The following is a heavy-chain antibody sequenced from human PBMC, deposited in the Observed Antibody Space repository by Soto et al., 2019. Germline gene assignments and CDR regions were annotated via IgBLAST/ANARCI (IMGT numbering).Heavy chain of an antibody. V-gene: IGHV3-21*01. D-gene: IGHD6-13*01. CDR1: VFTFRSFT. CDR2: ISSNSAYI. Sequence: PGWSLRLSCSASVFTFRSFTMNWFRQAPGKGLEWVSTISSNSAYIYYTDALRGRFTISRDNAKNSLHLQMNSLRAVDTAVYYCTRDASRDSSARGWFDPWGPGTLVTVSS. J-gene: IGHJ5*02. CDR3: TRDASRDSSARGWFDP.